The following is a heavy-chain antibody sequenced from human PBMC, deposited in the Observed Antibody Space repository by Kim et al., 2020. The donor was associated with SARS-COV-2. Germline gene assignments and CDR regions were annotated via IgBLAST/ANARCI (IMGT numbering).Heavy chain of an antibody. CDR3: TRDLRSLGYCSGGSCFGGEYYYGVDV. CDR2: IRSKAYGGTT. V-gene: IGHV3-49*03. D-gene: IGHD2-15*01. CDR1: GFTFGDYA. J-gene: IGHJ6*02. Sequence: GGSLRLSCTASGFTFGDYAMSWFRQTPGKGLEWVGFIRSKAYGGTTEYAASVKGRFTISRDDSKSIAYLQMSSLKTDDTAVYYCTRDLRSLGYCSGGSCFGGEYYYGVDVWGQGTTVTVSS.